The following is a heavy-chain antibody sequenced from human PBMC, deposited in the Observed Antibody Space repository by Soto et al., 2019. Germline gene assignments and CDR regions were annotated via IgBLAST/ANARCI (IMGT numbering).Heavy chain of an antibody. CDR2: IYYSGST. V-gene: IGHV4-39*01. Sequence: SETLSLTCTVSGGSISSSSYYWGWIRQPPGKGLEWIGSIYYSGSTYYNPSLKSRVTISVDTSKNQFSLKLSSVTAADTAVYYCARRRQQLVPGWFDPWGQGTLVTVSS. CDR3: ARRRQQLVPGWFDP. J-gene: IGHJ5*02. CDR1: GGSISSSSYY. D-gene: IGHD6-13*01.